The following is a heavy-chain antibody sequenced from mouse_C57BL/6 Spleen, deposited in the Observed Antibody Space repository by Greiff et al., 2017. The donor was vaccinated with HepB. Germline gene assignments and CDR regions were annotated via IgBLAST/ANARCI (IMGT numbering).Heavy chain of an antibody. D-gene: IGHD1-1*01. J-gene: IGHJ2*01. CDR1: GYTFTSYW. CDR3: ARIASYYYGSSYYFDY. CDR2: IDPSDSYT. V-gene: IGHV1-59*01. Sequence: QVQLQQPGAELVRPGTSVKLSCKASGYTFTSYWMHWVKPRPGQGLEWIGVIDPSDSYTNYNQKFKGKATLTVDTSSSTAYMQLSSLTSEDSAVYYCARIASYYYGSSYYFDYWGQGTTLTVSS.